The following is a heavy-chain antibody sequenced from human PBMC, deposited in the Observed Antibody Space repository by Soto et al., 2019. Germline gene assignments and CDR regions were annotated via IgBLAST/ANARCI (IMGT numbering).Heavy chain of an antibody. Sequence: QVQLVQSGAEVRKPGASVKVSCKASGYTFTSYDINWVRQATGQGLEWMGWMNPHSGNTGYAQNFQARHTMTRNTSISTAYMELSSMRSEDTAVYYCARGIWGSYRYTDYWGQGTLVTVSS. J-gene: IGHJ4*02. D-gene: IGHD3-16*02. CDR2: MNPHSGNT. CDR1: GYTFTSYD. V-gene: IGHV1-8*01. CDR3: ARGIWGSYRYTDY.